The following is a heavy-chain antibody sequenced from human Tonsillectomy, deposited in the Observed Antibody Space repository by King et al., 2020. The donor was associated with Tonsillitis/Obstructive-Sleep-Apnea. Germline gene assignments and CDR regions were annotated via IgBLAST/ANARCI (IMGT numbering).Heavy chain of an antibody. D-gene: IGHD3-10*01. CDR2: ISSSGST. J-gene: IGHJ3*01. V-gene: IGHV3-23*04. Sequence: VQLVESAGGLVQPGGSLRLSCAVSGFTFSSSDMTWVRQAPGKGLEWVSVISSSGSTYYADAVKGRFTISRDNAKNTLFLQLNSLGAEDTAVYYCAKDRGALAHTNLARVGAFDVWGQGTMVTVSS. CDR3: AKDRGALAHTNLARVGAFDV. CDR1: GFTFSSSD.